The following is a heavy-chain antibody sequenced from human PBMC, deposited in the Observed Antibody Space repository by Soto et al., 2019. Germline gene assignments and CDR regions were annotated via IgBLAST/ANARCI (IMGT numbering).Heavy chain of an antibody. D-gene: IGHD1-26*01. CDR1: GFTFSNAW. J-gene: IGHJ4*02. CDR2: IKSKTDGGTT. V-gene: IGHV3-15*07. CDR3: TTYTPLNEWELLPPPLYYFDY. Sequence: EVQLVESGGGLVKPGGSLRLSCAASGFTFSNAWMNWVRQAPGKGLEWVGRIKSKTDGGTTDYAAPVKGRFTISRDDSKNTLYLQMNSLKTEDTAVYYCTTYTPLNEWELLPPPLYYFDYWGQGTLVTVSS.